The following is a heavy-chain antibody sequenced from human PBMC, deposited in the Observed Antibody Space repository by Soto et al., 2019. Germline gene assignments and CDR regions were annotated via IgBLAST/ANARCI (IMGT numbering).Heavy chain of an antibody. CDR3: ARGDYYDSSGYYRRDAFDI. Sequence: SETLSLTCTVSGGSISSGGYYWSWIRQHPGKGLEWIGYIYYSGSTYYNPSLKSRVTISVDTSKNQFSLKLSSVTAADTAVYYCARGDYYDSSGYYRRDAFDIWGQGTMVTVSS. D-gene: IGHD3-22*01. V-gene: IGHV4-31*03. J-gene: IGHJ3*02. CDR2: IYYSGST. CDR1: GGSISSGGYY.